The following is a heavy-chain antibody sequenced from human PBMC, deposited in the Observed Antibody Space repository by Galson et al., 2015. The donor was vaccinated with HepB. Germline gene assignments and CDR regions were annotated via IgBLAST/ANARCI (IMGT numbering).Heavy chain of an antibody. Sequence: QSGAEVKKPGESLRISCKGSGYSFTSYWITWLRQMPGKGLEWMGRIDPSDSYTYYSPSFQGHVTISADKSITTAYLQWSSLKASDTAIYYCAGANTSSYVYWGQGTLVTVSS. CDR2: IDPSDSYT. V-gene: IGHV5-10-1*01. D-gene: IGHD6-6*01. CDR1: GYSFTSYW. CDR3: AGANTSSYVY. J-gene: IGHJ4*02.